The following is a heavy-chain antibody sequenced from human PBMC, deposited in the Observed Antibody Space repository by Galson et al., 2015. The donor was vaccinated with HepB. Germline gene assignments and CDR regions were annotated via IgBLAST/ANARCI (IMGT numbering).Heavy chain of an antibody. V-gene: IGHV1-69*04. J-gene: IGHJ6*02. CDR2: IIPILGIT. CDR3: ARDGSAYDKRKDNGMDV. Sequence: SVKVSCKASGDSFSSYVISWVRQAPGQGLEWMGRIIPILGITDYAQKLQGRVTITADKSTSTAYIDLSSLRSEDTAVYYCARDGSAYDKRKDNGMDVWGQGTTVTVSS. D-gene: IGHD5-12*01. CDR1: GDSFSSYV.